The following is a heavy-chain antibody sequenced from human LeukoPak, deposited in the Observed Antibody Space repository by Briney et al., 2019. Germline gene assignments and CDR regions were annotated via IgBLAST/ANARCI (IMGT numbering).Heavy chain of an antibody. CDR3: ARGRYCSDGSCYYNGFDP. D-gene: IGHD2-15*01. CDR1: GYTFTSYD. J-gene: IGHJ5*02. CDR2: MNPNSGNT. V-gene: IGHV1-8*01. Sequence: ASVKVSCKASGYTFTSYDINWVRQAPGQGLEWMGWMNPNSGNTGYAQKFQGRVTMTRNTSISTAYTELSSLRSEDTAVYYCARGRYCSDGSCYYNGFDPWGQGTLVTVSS.